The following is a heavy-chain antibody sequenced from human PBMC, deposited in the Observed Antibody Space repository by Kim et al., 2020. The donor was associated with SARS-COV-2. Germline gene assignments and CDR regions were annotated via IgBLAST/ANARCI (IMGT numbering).Heavy chain of an antibody. J-gene: IGHJ4*02. CDR2: ST. V-gene: IGHV4-34*01. D-gene: IGHD1-26*01. CDR3: ARGGARAVDY. Sequence: STNYNPSLKSRVTISVDTSKNQFSLKLSSVTAADTAVYYCARGGARAVDYWGQGTLVTVSS.